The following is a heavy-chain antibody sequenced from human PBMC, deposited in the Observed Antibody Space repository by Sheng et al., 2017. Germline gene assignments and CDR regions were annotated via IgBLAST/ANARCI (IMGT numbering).Heavy chain of an antibody. CDR3: ARGPHCTSPSCTIYYYYSYMDV. D-gene: IGHD2-2*01. J-gene: IGHJ6*03. Sequence: QVQLVQSGAEVKKPGSSVKVSCQASGGTFSSYAVTWVRQAPGQGLEWMGGVIPTLDITSFSEKFQGRLTLTADTSTNSAYMELSSLRSDDTAVYFCARGPHCTSPSCTIYYYYSYMDVWGRGTTVTVSS. V-gene: IGHV1-69*04. CDR1: GGTFSSYA. CDR2: VIPTLDIT.